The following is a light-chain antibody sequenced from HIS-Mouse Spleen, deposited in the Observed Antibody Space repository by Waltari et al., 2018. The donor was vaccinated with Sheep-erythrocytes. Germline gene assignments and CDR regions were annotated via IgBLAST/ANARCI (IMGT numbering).Light chain of an antibody. CDR3: QQYGSSPWT. V-gene: IGKV3-20*01. CDR2: GAS. J-gene: IGKJ1*01. CDR1: QSVSSSY. Sequence: EIVLTQSPGTLSLSPGERATLSCRARQSVSSSYLAWYQQKPGQAPRLLIYGASSRAAGIPARFSGSGSGTDFTLTISRLEPEDFAVYYCQQYGSSPWTFGQGTKVEIK.